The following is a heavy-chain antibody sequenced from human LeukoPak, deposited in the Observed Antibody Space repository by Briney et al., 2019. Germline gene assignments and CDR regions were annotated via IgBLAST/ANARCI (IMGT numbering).Heavy chain of an antibody. D-gene: IGHD2-8*02. Sequence: PGGSLRLSCAASGFTFSSYGMHWVRQAPGKGLEWVAFIRYDGSNKYYADSVKGRFTISRDNSKNTLHLQMNSLRAEDTAVYYCAKDGLRFSLVGNWFDPWGQGTLVTVSS. V-gene: IGHV3-30*02. CDR2: IRYDGSNK. J-gene: IGHJ5*02. CDR3: AKDGLRFSLVGNWFDP. CDR1: GFTFSSYG.